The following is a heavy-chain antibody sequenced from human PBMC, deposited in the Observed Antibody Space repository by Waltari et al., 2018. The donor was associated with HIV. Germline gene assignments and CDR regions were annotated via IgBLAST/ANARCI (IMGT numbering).Heavy chain of an antibody. CDR1: GFPFGSYS. V-gene: IGHV3-21*01. CDR2: ISSSSSYI. CDR3: ARDSNTMVRAFDY. Sequence: EVQLVESGGGLVKPGGSLRLSCAASGFPFGSYSLNWVRQAPGKGLEWVSSISSSSSYIYYADSVKGRFTISRDNAKNSLYLQMNSLRAEDTAVYYCARDSNTMVRAFDYWGQGTLVTVSS. D-gene: IGHD3-10*01. J-gene: IGHJ4*02.